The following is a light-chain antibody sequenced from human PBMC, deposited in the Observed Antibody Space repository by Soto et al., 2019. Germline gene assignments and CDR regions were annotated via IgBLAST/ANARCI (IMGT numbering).Light chain of an antibody. CDR3: QQLNSFPIP. J-gene: IGKJ3*01. CDR1: QGISSF. Sequence: IQLTQSPSSLSASVGDRVTITCRASQGISSFLAWYQQKPGKAPKLLIYGASTLQSGVQSRFSGSGSGTDFTLTIGSLQPEDFATYYSQQLNSFPIPFGPGTKVDIK. CDR2: GAS. V-gene: IGKV1-9*01.